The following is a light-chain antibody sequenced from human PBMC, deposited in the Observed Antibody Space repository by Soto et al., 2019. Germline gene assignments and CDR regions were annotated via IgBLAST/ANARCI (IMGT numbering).Light chain of an antibody. CDR3: QQYSTYFTLT. CDR1: QSISSW. CDR2: KGS. V-gene: IGKV1-5*03. J-gene: IGKJ4*01. Sequence: DIQMTKSSSTLSAATAARATLNSRAMQSISSWVAWYQQKPGKAPRLLIYKGSSLESGVPSRFSGSGSGTEFTLTISSLQPHDFASYYSQQYSTYFTLTFGGGAKVDIK.